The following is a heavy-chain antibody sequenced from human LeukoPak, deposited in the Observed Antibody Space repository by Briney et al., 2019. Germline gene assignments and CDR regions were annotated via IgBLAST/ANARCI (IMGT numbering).Heavy chain of an antibody. Sequence: GGSLRLSCAASGFTFSNYYMSWIRQAPGKGLEWVSYISSSGSTIYYADSVKGRFTISRDNAKNSLYLQMNSLRAEDTAVYYCARGLPPGYSSLGSVGFAPWGQGTLVTVSS. CDR2: ISSSGSTI. V-gene: IGHV3-11*01. J-gene: IGHJ5*02. CDR3: ARGLPPGYSSLGSVGFAP. CDR1: GFTFSNYY. D-gene: IGHD6-13*01.